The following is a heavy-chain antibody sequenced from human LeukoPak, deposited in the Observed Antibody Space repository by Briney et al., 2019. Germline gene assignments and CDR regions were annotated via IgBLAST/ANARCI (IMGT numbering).Heavy chain of an antibody. V-gene: IGHV4-34*01. D-gene: IGHD2-21*01. J-gene: IGHJ6*03. CDR1: GGSFSGYY. CDR3: ARGGGEYYMDV. CDR2: INHSGST. Sequence: SETLSLTCAVYGGSFSGYYWSWIRQPPGKGLEWIGEINHSGSTNYNPSLKSRVTISVDTSKNQFSLKLSSVTAADTAVYYCARGGGEYYMDVWDKGTTVTVSS.